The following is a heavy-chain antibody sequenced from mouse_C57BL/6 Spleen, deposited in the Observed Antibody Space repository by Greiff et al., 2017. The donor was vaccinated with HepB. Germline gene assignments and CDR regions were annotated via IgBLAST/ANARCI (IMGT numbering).Heavy chain of an antibody. D-gene: IGHD2-5*01. CDR2: ISGGGGNT. V-gene: IGHV5-9*01. CDR1: GFTFSSYT. Sequence: EVMLVESGGGLVKPGGSLKLSCAASGFTFSSYTMSWVRQTPEKRLEWVATISGGGGNTYYPDSVKGRFTISRDNAKNTLYLQMSSLRSEDTALYYCARLYYSNYWYFDVWGTGTTVTVSS. J-gene: IGHJ1*03. CDR3: ARLYYSNYWYFDV.